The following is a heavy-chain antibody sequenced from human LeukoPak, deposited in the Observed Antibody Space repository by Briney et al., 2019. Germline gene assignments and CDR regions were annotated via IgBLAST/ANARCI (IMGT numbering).Heavy chain of an antibody. Sequence: PGGSLRLSCAASGFTFSTYSMNWVRQAPGKGLEWVSSISGSSSYIYYADSVKGRFTISRDNARNSLYLQMNSLRADDTAVYYCARDNQVYCSGGSCTGGGYWGQGTLVTVSS. CDR2: ISGSSSYI. D-gene: IGHD2-15*01. CDR1: GFTFSTYS. J-gene: IGHJ4*02. V-gene: IGHV3-21*01. CDR3: ARDNQVYCSGGSCTGGGY.